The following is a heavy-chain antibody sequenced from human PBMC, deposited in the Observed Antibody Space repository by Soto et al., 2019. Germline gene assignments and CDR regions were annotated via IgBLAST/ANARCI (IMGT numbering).Heavy chain of an antibody. CDR1: GGSISSGDYY. D-gene: IGHD2-2*01. CDR3: ARVIVPYIVVVPAAIGPNWFDP. J-gene: IGHJ5*02. Sequence: RSSETLSLTCTVSGGSISSGDYYWSWIRRPPGKGLEWIGYIYYSGSTYYNPSLKSRVTISVDTSKNQFSLKLSSVTAADTAVYYCARVIVPYIVVVPAAIGPNWFDPWGQGTLVTVSS. V-gene: IGHV4-30-4*01. CDR2: IYYSGST.